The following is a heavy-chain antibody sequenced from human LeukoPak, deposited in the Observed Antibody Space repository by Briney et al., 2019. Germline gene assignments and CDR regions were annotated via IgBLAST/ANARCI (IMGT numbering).Heavy chain of an antibody. D-gene: IGHD3-22*01. CDR2: ISSSSSFR. J-gene: IGHJ4*02. CDR3: ARESSGYFY. CDR1: GFNFSSYS. Sequence: PGGSLRLSCAASGFNFSSYSMNWVRQAPGKGLEWVSSISSSSSFRYYADSVKGRFTISRDNAKNSLHPQMNSLRAEDTAVYYCARESSGYFYWGQGTLVTVSS. V-gene: IGHV3-21*01.